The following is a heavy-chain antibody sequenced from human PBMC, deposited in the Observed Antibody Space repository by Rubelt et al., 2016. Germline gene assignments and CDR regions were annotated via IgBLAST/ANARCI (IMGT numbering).Heavy chain of an antibody. CDR2: IRYDGGNK. Sequence: VQLVESGGGLVQPGGSLRLSCAASGFTFSSYGMHWVRQAPGKGLEWVAFIRYDGGNKYYADSVKGRFTISRDNSKNTLYLPKNNRRAEDTAFYYCAKDLMLAAAPPSDYCGQGTLVTGSS. CDR3: AKDLMLAAAPPSDY. D-gene: IGHD6-13*01. CDR1: GFTFSSYG. J-gene: IGHJ4*02. V-gene: IGHV3-30*02.